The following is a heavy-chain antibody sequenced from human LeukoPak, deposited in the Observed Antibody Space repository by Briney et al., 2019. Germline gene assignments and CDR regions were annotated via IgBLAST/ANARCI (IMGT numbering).Heavy chain of an antibody. CDR2: IYYSGGT. Sequence: PSETLSLTCTVSGGSISSSSYYWDWIRQPPGKGLEWIGSIYYSGGTYYNPSLKSRVTISVDTSKYQFSLNLGSVTAADTAVYYCASQSRSYYGRYFDYWGQGTLVTVSS. CDR1: GGSISSSSYY. CDR3: ASQSRSYYGRYFDY. J-gene: IGHJ4*02. D-gene: IGHD3-10*01. V-gene: IGHV4-39*07.